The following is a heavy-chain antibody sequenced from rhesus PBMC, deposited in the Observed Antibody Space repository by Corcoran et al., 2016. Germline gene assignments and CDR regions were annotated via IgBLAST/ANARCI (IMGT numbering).Heavy chain of an antibody. Sequence: QVQLQESCPGLVKPSATLSLTCAVSVYSLSSCYGWSWFRQPPRKGLGWIGFIGCRSGSTNYNPSLKSRVTISKDTSKNQFSLKLSSVTAADTAVYYCASPYDYGSGYYTFDYWGQGVLVTISS. D-gene: IGHD3-28*01. J-gene: IGHJ4*01. V-gene: IGHV4-127*01. CDR2: IGCRSGST. CDR3: ASPYDYGSGYYTFDY. CDR1: VYSLSSCYG.